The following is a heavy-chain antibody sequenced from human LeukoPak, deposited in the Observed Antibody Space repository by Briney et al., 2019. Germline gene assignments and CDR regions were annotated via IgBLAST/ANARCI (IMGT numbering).Heavy chain of an antibody. Sequence: KPGGSLRLSCAASGFTFSSYSMNWVRQAPGKGLEWVSSISSSSSYIYHADSVKGRFTISRDNSKNTLYLQMGSLRAEDMAVYYCARDRNSGYPIYYFDYWGQGTLVTVFS. CDR3: ARDRNSGYPIYYFDY. CDR1: GFTFSSYS. J-gene: IGHJ4*02. V-gene: IGHV3-21*01. CDR2: ISSSSSYI. D-gene: IGHD5-12*01.